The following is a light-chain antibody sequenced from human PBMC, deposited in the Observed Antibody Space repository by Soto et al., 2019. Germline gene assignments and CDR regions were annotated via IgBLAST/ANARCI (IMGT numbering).Light chain of an antibody. CDR1: QGISNY. Sequence: EIQMTQSPYSLSASVGDRVTITCRASQGISNYLAWYQQKPGKVPKLLIYGASTLQSGVPSRLSGSGSGTDFTLILNSLQPEDVATYYWQKYDSAPWTFGQGTKVEIK. CDR3: QKYDSAPWT. J-gene: IGKJ1*01. V-gene: IGKV1-27*01. CDR2: GAS.